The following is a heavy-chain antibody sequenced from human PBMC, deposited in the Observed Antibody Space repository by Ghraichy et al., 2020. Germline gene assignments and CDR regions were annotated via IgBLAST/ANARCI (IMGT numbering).Heavy chain of an antibody. V-gene: IGHV4-39*01. Sequence: SQTISLTCTVSGGSVSTSSYYWGWIRQPPRKGLEWIGTVYYNETTYYSPSLKSRVTISVASSKNQFSLRLRSVTAADTAVYYCASAGSYWGQGTLVTVSS. CDR3: ASAGSY. CDR2: VYYNETT. D-gene: IGHD3-10*01. J-gene: IGHJ4*02. CDR1: GGSVSTSSYY.